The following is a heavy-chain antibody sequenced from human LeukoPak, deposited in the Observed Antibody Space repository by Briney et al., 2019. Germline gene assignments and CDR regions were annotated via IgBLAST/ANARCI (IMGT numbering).Heavy chain of an antibody. V-gene: IGHV4-59*08. J-gene: IGHJ4*02. CDR1: GGSISPHY. D-gene: IGHD2-15*01. CDR2: IYYTGGT. CDR3: ARLGFCRGDNCLDDY. Sequence: PSETLSLTCTVSGGSISPHYWSWIRQPPGKGLEYVGYIYYTGGTNYNPSFRSRATVSVDASKNQFSLKLSSVTATDTAVYYCARLGFCRGDNCLDDYWGQGTLVTVSS.